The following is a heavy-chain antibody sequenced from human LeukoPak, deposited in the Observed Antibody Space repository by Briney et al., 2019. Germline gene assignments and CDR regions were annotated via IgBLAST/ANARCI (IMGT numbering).Heavy chain of an antibody. CDR3: ARDSGGYSGRTDYFDY. CDR2: ITWDGGSA. CDR1: GFTFEDYA. Sequence: GGSLKLSCTASGFTFEDYAMHWVRQAPGKGLEWVSHITWDGGSAFYLDSVKGRFTLSRDNRKNSLYLQMNSLRGEDTALYYCARDSGGYSGRTDYFDYWGQGTLVTVST. D-gene: IGHD5-12*01. J-gene: IGHJ4*02. V-gene: IGHV3-43D*03.